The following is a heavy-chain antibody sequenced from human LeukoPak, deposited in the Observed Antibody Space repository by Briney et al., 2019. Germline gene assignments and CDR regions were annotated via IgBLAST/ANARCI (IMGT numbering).Heavy chain of an antibody. V-gene: IGHV4-59*01. CDR3: ARWASYGSGSYYYNWFDP. CDR2: IYYSGST. D-gene: IGHD3-10*01. CDR1: GGSFSGYY. Sequence: PSETLSLTCAVYGGSFSGYYWSWIRQPPGKGLEWIGYIYYSGSTNYNPSLKSRVTISVDTSKNQFSLKLSSVTAADTAVYYCARWASYGSGSYYYNWFDPWGQGTLVTVSS. J-gene: IGHJ5*02.